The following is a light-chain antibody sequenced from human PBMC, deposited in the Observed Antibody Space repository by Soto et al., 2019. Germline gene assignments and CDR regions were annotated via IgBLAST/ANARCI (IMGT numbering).Light chain of an antibody. J-gene: IGKJ4*01. CDR1: QDISSF. CDR3: QQLALYPST. V-gene: IGKV1-9*01. CDR2: AAT. Sequence: IQLTQSPSSLSASVGDRVTITCRASQDISSFLAWYQQKPGKAPKLLIYAATSLQSGVLSRFSGSGSGTEFTLTISSLQPEDFATYYCQQLALYPSTFGGGTKVDIK.